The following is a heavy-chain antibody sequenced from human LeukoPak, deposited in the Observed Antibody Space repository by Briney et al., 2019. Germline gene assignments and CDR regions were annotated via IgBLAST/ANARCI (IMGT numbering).Heavy chain of an antibody. CDR3: ARGKVVAGTPGQNSWDH. D-gene: IGHD6-19*01. Sequence: SETLSLTCTVSGGSISSYFWSWIRQPAGKGLEWIGSIYHSGSTYYNPSLKSRVTISVDTSKNQFSLKLSSVTAADTAVYYCARGKVVAGTPGQNSWDHWGQGTLVTVSS. CDR2: IYHSGST. CDR1: GGSISSYF. J-gene: IGHJ4*02. V-gene: IGHV4-4*07.